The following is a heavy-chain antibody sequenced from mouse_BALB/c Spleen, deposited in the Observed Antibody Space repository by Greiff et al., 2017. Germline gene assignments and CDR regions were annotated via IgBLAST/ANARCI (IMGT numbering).Heavy chain of an antibody. Sequence: EVHLVESGGGLVQPGGSLRLSCATSGFTFTDYYMSWVRQPPGKALEWLGFIRNKANGYTTEYSASVKGRFTISRDNSQSILYLQMNTLRAEDSATYYCARDITTATGFAYWGQGTLVTVSA. V-gene: IGHV7-3*02. CDR3: ARDITTATGFAY. CDR1: GFTFTDYY. CDR2: IRNKANGYTT. D-gene: IGHD1-2*01. J-gene: IGHJ3*01.